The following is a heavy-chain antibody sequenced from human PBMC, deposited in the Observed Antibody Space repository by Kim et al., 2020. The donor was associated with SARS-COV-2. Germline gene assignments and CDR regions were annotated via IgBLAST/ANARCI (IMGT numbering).Heavy chain of an antibody. CDR3: ARGFRRRREWFGELLRVPEVGFDY. Sequence: SVKVSCKASGGTFSSYAISWVRQAPGQGLEWMGGIIPIFGTANYAQKFQGRVTITADESTSTAYMELSSLRSEDTAVYYCARGFRRRREWFGELLRVPEVGFDYWGQGTLVTVSS. V-gene: IGHV1-69*13. D-gene: IGHD3-10*01. CDR1: GGTFSSYA. J-gene: IGHJ4*02. CDR2: IIPIFGTA.